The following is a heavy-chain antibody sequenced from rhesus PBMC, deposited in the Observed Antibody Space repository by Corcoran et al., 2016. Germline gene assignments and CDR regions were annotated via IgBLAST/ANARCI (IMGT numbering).Heavy chain of an antibody. V-gene: IGHV4S2*01. J-gene: IGHJ5-1*01. CDR2: IYGSGGST. CDR1: GASISSNY. CDR3: ARSSGSWSRFDV. D-gene: IGHD6-25*01. Sequence: QVQLQESGPGLAKPSETLPITCAVSGASISSNYWSWIRRAPGKGLEWIGRIYGSGGSTDYNPSLKSRVTISIDTSKNQFSLKLSSVTAADTVVYYCARSSGSWSRFDVWGAGVLVTVSS.